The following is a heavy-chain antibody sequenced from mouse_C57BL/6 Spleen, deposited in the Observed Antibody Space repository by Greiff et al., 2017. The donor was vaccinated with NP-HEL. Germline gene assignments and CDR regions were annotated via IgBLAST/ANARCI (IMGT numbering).Heavy chain of an antibody. Sequence: EVQLQQSGPVLVKPGASVKMSCKASGYTFTDYYMNWVKQSHGKSLEWIGVINPYNGGTSYNQKFKGKATLTVDKSSSTAYMELNSLTSEDSAVYYCARRAGYAMDYWGQGTSVTVSS. D-gene: IGHD3-3*01. V-gene: IGHV1-19*01. CDR3: ARRAGYAMDY. CDR2: INPYNGGT. CDR1: GYTFTDYY. J-gene: IGHJ4*01.